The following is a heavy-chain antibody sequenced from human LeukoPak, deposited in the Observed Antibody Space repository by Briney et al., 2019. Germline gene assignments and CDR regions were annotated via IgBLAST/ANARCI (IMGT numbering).Heavy chain of an antibody. CDR3: AKTPGMFWSGYSHFDY. CDR1: GFTFSSYA. Sequence: GGSLRLSCAASGFTFSSYAMSWVRQAPGKGLEWVSAISGSGGSTYYADSVKGRFTTSRDNSKNTLYLQMNSLRAEDTAVYYCAKTPGMFWSGYSHFDYWGQGTLVTVSS. V-gene: IGHV3-23*01. CDR2: ISGSGGST. J-gene: IGHJ4*02. D-gene: IGHD3-3*01.